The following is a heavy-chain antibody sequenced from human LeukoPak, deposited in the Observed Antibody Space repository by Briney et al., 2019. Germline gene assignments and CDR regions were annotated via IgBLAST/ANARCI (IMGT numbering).Heavy chain of an antibody. Sequence: SETLSLTCSVSGGSFDSKYWSWIRQPPGKGPEWIGYIYTSGSTNFSPSLRSRVAMSIDTSKNQFSPKVYSVTAADTAVYYCASYIRNVHYYMDVWGKGTTVIVSS. D-gene: IGHD1-1*01. CDR1: GGSFDSKY. J-gene: IGHJ6*03. CDR3: ASYIRNVHYYMDV. CDR2: IYTSGST. V-gene: IGHV4-4*09.